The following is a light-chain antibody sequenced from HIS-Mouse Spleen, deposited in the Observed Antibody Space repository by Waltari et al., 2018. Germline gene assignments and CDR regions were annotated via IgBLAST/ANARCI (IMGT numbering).Light chain of an antibody. J-gene: IGLJ2*01. V-gene: IGLV3-10*01. CDR1: ALPKKY. CDR2: EDS. Sequence: SYELTQPPSVSVSPGQTARITCSGDALPKKYAYWYQQQSGQAPVLVSYEDSKRPSGLPERFSGSSSGTMATWTISGAQVEDEADYYCYSTDSSGNHRVFGGGTKLTVL. CDR3: YSTDSSGNHRV.